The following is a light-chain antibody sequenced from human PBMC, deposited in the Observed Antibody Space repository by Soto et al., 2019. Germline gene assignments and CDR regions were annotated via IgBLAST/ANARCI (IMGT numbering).Light chain of an antibody. J-gene: IGLJ2*01. Sequence: QSVLTQPASVSGSPGQSIIISCTGTSSDVGGYNYVSWYQQHPGKAPKLMIYDVSNRPSGVSNRFSGSKSGNTASLTISGLQAEDEADYYCSSYTTSSPHVVFGGGTKLTVL. CDR1: SSDVGGYNY. CDR3: SSYTTSSPHVV. V-gene: IGLV2-14*01. CDR2: DVS.